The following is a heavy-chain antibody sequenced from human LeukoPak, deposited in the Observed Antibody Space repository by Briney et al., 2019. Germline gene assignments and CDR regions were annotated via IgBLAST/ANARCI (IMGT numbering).Heavy chain of an antibody. V-gene: IGHV4-61*02. CDR1: GGSISSGSYY. Sequence: SETLSLTCTVSGGSISSGSYYWSWIRQPAGKGLEWIGRIYTSGSTNYNPSLKSRVTISVDTSKNQFSLKLSSVTAADTAVYYCARVQLVRGYFDYWGQGTLVTVSS. CDR3: ARVQLVRGYFDY. J-gene: IGHJ4*02. CDR2: IYTSGST. D-gene: IGHD6-6*01.